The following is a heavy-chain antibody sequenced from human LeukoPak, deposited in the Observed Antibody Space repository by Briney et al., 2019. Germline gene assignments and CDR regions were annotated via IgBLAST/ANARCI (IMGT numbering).Heavy chain of an antibody. CDR3: AREGSNFDINAFDI. J-gene: IGHJ3*02. V-gene: IGHV4-30-4*01. CDR2: IYYSGST. CDR1: GGSISSGDYY. D-gene: IGHD1-26*01. Sequence: SQTLSLTCTVSGGSISSGDYYWSWIRHPPGKGLERIGYIYYSGSTYYNPSLKSRVTISVDTSKNQFSLKLSSVTAADTAVYYCAREGSNFDINAFDIWGQGTMVTVSS.